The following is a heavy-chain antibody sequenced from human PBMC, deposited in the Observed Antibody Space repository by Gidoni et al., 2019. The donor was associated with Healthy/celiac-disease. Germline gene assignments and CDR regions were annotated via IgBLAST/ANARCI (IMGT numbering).Heavy chain of an antibody. CDR2: INPRGGST. V-gene: IGHV1-46*01. J-gene: IGHJ4*02. Sequence: QVQLVQSGAEVKKPGASVKVSCKAAGYTFTSYYMHWVRQAPGTGREWMVIINPRGGSTSYAQKFQGRVTMTRDTSTSTVYMELSSLRSDDTAVYYCARAKQRWLGHYWGQGTLVTVSS. CDR1: GYTFTSYY. D-gene: IGHD6-19*01. CDR3: ARAKQRWLGHY.